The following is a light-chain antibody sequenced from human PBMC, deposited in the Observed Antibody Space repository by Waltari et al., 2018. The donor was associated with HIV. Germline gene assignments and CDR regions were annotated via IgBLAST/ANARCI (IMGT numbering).Light chain of an antibody. J-gene: IGKJ5*01. CDR3: HQYHSYPVT. CDR1: QDIDIY. CDR2: GTS. V-gene: IGKV1-16*01. Sequence: DIQLTQSPPSLSASPGDSVTITCRASQDIDIYLGWFQQKAGQAPRPLISGTSTLRTGDPSRFRGSSSAADFTLNIARLEPDDFGTYFCHQYHSYPVTFGRGTRLDIK.